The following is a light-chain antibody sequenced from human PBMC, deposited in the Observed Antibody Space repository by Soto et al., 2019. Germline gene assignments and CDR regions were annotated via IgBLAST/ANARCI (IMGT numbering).Light chain of an antibody. CDR3: QQRKSYPIT. Sequence: DIQLTQSPSFLSASVGDRVTITCRASQDINTYLAWYQQKPGKAPKLLIFAASTLQNGDPSRFSGSGSGTEFTVTITSLQPEDFASYYGQQRKSYPITFGQGTRLEIK. V-gene: IGKV1-9*01. CDR1: QDINTY. CDR2: AAS. J-gene: IGKJ5*01.